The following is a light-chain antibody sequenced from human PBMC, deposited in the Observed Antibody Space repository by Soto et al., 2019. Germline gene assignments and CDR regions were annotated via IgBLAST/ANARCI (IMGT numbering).Light chain of an antibody. CDR2: KAS. J-gene: IGKJ1*01. CDR3: QQYNSYSRT. Sequence: DIQMTQSPSTLSASVGDRVTITCRANQSISTWLAWYQQEPGKAPKLLIYKASHLDSGVPSRFSGSGSGTEFPLTISSLQTDDFATYYCQQYNSYSRTFGQGTKVEIK. V-gene: IGKV1-5*03. CDR1: QSISTW.